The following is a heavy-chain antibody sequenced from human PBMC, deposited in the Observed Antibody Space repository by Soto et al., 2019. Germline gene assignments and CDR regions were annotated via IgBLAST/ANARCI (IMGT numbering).Heavy chain of an antibody. CDR3: AREYGGTTVTRALLDP. V-gene: IGHV4-31*03. D-gene: IGHD4-4*01. Sequence: PSETLSLTCTVSGGSISSGGYYWSWILQHPGKGLEWIGYIYYSGSTYYNPSLKSRVTISVDTSKNQFSLKLSSVTAADTAVYYCAREYGGTTVTRALLDPWGQGTLVTVSS. CDR2: IYYSGST. J-gene: IGHJ5*02. CDR1: GGSISSGGYY.